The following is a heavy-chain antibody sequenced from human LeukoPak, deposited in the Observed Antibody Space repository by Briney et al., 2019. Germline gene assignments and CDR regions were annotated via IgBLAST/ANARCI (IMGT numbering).Heavy chain of an antibody. CDR2: ISGSGGST. CDR3: AKSRERLLWFGELLSDFDY. CDR1: GFTFSSYA. V-gene: IGHV3-23*01. D-gene: IGHD3-10*01. J-gene: IGHJ4*02. Sequence: PGGSLRLSCAASGFTFSSYAMSWVRQAPGKGLEWVSAISGSGGSTYYADSVKGRFTISRDNSKNTLYLQMNSLRAEDTAVYYCAKSRERLLWFGELLSDFDYWGQGTLVTVSS.